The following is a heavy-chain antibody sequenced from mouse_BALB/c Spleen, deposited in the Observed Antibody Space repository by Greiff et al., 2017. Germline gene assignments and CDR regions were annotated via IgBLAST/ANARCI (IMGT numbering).Heavy chain of an antibody. CDR2: ISSGSSTI. J-gene: IGHJ3*01. CDR1: GFTFSSFG. D-gene: IGHD4-1*01. CDR3: AQSSNWDVDAY. V-gene: IGHV5-17*02. Sequence: EVKLMESGGGLVQPGGSRKLSCAASGFTFSSFGMHWVRQAPEKGLEWVAYISSGSSTIYYADTVKGRFTISRDNPKNTLFLQMTSLRSEDTAMYYCAQSSNWDVDAYWGQGTLVTVSA.